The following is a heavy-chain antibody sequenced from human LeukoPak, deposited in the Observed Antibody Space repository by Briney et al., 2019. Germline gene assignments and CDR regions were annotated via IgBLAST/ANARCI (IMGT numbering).Heavy chain of an antibody. Sequence: GSSVKVSCKASGGTFSSYAISWVRQAPGHGLEWMGGIIPIFGTANYAQKFQGRVTITADESTSTAYMELSSLRSEDTAVYYCARDRGIYSSGWYLFDYRGQGTLVTVSS. CDR2: IIPIFGTA. CDR1: GGTFSSYA. CDR3: ARDRGIYSSGWYLFDY. V-gene: IGHV1-69*01. J-gene: IGHJ4*02. D-gene: IGHD6-19*01.